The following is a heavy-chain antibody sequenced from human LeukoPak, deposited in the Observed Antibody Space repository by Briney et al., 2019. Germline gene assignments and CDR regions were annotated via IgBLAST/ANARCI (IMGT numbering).Heavy chain of an antibody. CDR2: ISWNSGSI. V-gene: IGHV3-9*01. CDR3: AKDIQGNQGLDV. J-gene: IGHJ6*04. Sequence: SLRLSCAASGFTFDDYAMHWVRQAPGKGLEWVSGISWNSGSIGYADSVKGRFTISRDNAKNSLYLQMNSLRAEDTALYYCAKDIQGNQGLDVWGKGTTVTVSS. D-gene: IGHD1-14*01. CDR1: GFTFDDYA.